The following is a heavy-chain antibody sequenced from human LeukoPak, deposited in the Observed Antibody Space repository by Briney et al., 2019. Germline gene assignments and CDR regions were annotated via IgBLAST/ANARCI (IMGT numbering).Heavy chain of an antibody. CDR1: GFTFSSYG. J-gene: IGHJ4*02. CDR2: IWYDGTNK. Sequence: PGGSLRLSCAASGFTFSSYGMRWVRQAPGKGLEWVAVIWYDGTNKYYADSVKGRFTISRDNSKNTLYLQLNSLRAEDTAVYYCARTSRQYSSSWYGFDYWGQGTLVTVSS. D-gene: IGHD6-13*01. V-gene: IGHV3-33*01. CDR3: ARTSRQYSSSWYGFDY.